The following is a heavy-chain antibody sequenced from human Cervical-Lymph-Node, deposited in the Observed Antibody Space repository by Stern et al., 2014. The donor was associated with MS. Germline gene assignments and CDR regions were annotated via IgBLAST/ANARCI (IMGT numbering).Heavy chain of an antibody. CDR3: ARDLVPAANYYYYGMDV. D-gene: IGHD2-2*01. Sequence: QVQLGQSGAEVKKPGASVKVSCKASGYTFTSYGISWVRQAPGQGLEWMGWISAYNGNTNYAQKLQGRVTMTTDTSTSTAYMELRSLRSDDTAVYYCARDLVPAANYYYYGMDVWGQGTTVTVSS. J-gene: IGHJ6*02. CDR1: GYTFTSYG. V-gene: IGHV1-18*04. CDR2: ISAYNGNT.